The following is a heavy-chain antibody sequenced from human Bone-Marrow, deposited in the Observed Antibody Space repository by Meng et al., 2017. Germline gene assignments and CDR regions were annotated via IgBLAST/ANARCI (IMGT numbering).Heavy chain of an antibody. CDR3: ARETRQDYFDY. V-gene: IGHV3-48*03. Sequence: GESLKISCAASGFTFSSYEMNWVRQAPGKGLEWVSYISSSGDIRFYADSVKGRFTISRDNAKDSLYLQMNSLRAEDTAVYYCARETRQDYFDYWGQGTLVIVSS. CDR1: GFTFSSYE. CDR2: ISSSGDIR. J-gene: IGHJ4*02.